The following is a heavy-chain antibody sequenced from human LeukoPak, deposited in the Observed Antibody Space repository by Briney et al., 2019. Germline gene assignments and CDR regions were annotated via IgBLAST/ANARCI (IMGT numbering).Heavy chain of an antibody. J-gene: IGHJ4*02. Sequence: SETLSLTCSVSDYSISSGYYWGWIRQPPGKGLEWIGSMYHSGDTYYNPSLKSRVTISVDTSKNYFSLKLSSVTAADTAVYYCAREGYHYDSSGYYPGRFDYWGQGTLVTVSS. CDR1: DYSISSGYY. CDR3: AREGYHYDSSGYYPGRFDY. V-gene: IGHV4-38-2*02. D-gene: IGHD3-22*01. CDR2: MYHSGDT.